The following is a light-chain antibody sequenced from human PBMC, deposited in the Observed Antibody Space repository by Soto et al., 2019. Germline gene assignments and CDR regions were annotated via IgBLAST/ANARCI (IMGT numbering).Light chain of an antibody. CDR2: GAS. Sequence: EIVLTQSPGTLSLSPGERATLSCRASQSVSSNYFAWYQQKPGQAPRLLIYGASSRASGIPDRFSGSGPGTALTLTINRREPDDFAVYYCQQYGRSLSITFGQGTRLEIK. J-gene: IGKJ5*01. CDR1: QSVSSNY. V-gene: IGKV3-20*01. CDR3: QQYGRSLSIT.